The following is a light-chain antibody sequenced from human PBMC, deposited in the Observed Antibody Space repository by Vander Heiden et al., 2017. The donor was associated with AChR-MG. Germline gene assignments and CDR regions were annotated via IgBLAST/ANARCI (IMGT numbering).Light chain of an antibody. CDR2: GAS. Sequence: WTQSPRTLSLSPREPATLSCRASQIISSNYLAWYQQRPGQAPTLLIYGASSRATGIPARFSGSGSGTDFTLTISRLESEDFAVYYCHQYGSSPLTFGEGTRVEIK. J-gene: IGKJ4*02. CDR3: HQYGSSPLT. CDR1: QIISSNY. V-gene: IGKV3-20*01.